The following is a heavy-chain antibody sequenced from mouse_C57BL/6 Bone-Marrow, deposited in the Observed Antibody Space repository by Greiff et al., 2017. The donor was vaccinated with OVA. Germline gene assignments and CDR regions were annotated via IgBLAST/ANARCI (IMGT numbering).Heavy chain of an antibody. Sequence: EVKLMESGGDLVKPGGSLKLSCAASGFTFSSYGMSWVRQTPDKRLEWVATISSGGSYTYYPDSVQGRFTISRDNAKNTLYLQMSSLKSEDTAMYYCARHGTGTWDYWGQGTTLTVSS. CDR2: ISSGGSYT. CDR1: GFTFSSYG. J-gene: IGHJ2*01. D-gene: IGHD4-1*01. CDR3: ARHGTGTWDY. V-gene: IGHV5-6*01.